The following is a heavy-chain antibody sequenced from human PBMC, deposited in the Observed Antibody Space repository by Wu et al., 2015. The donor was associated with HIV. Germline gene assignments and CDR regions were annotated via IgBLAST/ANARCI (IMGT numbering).Heavy chain of an antibody. D-gene: IGHD4-23*01. J-gene: IGHJ4*02. Sequence: QVQLVQSGAELKRPGSSVKISCKASGGTFNNYAINWVRQAPGQGLEWIGRIISISGTANYAQKFQDRVAITADKSTRTAYMELSSLRSEDTAVYYCARDGIDYGGYSHNVYYFDYWGQGTLVTVSS. CDR3: ARDGIDYGGYSHNVYYFDY. V-gene: IGHV1-69*08. CDR2: IISISGTA. CDR1: GGTFNNYA.